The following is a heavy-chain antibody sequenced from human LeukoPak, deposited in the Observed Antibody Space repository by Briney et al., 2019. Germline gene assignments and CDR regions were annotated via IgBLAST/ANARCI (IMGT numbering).Heavy chain of an antibody. Sequence: ASVTVSCTASGYTFTSYAMHWVRQAPGQRLEWMGWINAGNGNTKYSQKFQGRVTITRDTSASTAYMELSSLRSEDTAVYYCARAHITMIVEGQFDYWGQGTLVTVSS. CDR3: ARAHITMIVEGQFDY. D-gene: IGHD3-22*01. CDR2: INAGNGNT. J-gene: IGHJ4*02. V-gene: IGHV1-3*01. CDR1: GYTFTSYA.